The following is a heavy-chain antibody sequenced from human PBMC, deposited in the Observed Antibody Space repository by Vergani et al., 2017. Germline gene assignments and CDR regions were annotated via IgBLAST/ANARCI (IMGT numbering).Heavy chain of an antibody. Sequence: QVQLQQWGAGLLKPSETLSLTCAVYGGSFSGYYWSWIRQTPGKGLEWIGEINHSGSTNYNPSLKSRVTISVDTSKNQFSLKLSSVTAADTAVYYCTRGSSGWYSMRTGWFDPWSQGTLVTVSS. CDR3: TRGSSGWYSMRTGWFDP. CDR2: INHSGST. D-gene: IGHD6-19*01. V-gene: IGHV4-34*01. CDR1: GGSFSGYY. J-gene: IGHJ5*02.